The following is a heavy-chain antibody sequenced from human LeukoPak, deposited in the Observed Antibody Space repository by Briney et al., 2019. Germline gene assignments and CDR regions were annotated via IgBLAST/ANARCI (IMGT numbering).Heavy chain of an antibody. CDR1: GFTFSSYE. D-gene: IGHD4-17*01. J-gene: IGHJ4*02. V-gene: IGHV3-48*03. Sequence: GGSLRLSCAASGFTFSSYEMNWVRQAPGKGLEWVSYISSSGSTIFYADSVKGRFTISIDNAKNSLYLQMNSLRAEDTAVYYCARDRGGFGDYGDYGVFDYWGQGTLVTVPS. CDR2: ISSSGSTI. CDR3: ARDRGGFGDYGDYGVFDY.